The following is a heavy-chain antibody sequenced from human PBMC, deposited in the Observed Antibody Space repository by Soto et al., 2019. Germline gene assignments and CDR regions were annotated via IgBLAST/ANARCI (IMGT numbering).Heavy chain of an antibody. V-gene: IGHV1-8*01. CDR1: GYTFTSYD. J-gene: IGHJ6*02. CDR3: ARARVVTRPYYYDYGMDV. D-gene: IGHD3-3*01. CDR2: MNPNSGNT. Sequence: QVQLVQSGAEVKKPGASVKVSCKASGYTFTSYDINWVRQATGQGLEWMGWMNPNSGNTGYAQKFQGRVTMTRNTSISTAYMELSSLRSEDTAVYYCARARVVTRPYYYDYGMDVWGQGTTVTVSS.